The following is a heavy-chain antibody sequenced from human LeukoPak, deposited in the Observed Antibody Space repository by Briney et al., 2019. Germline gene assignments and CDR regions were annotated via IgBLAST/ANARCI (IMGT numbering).Heavy chain of an antibody. J-gene: IGHJ4*02. Sequence: GGSLRLSCAASGFTFSSHGMIWVRQAPGKGLEWISYISPSGSNTHNADSVKGRFTISRDNAKNSLYLQMDSLRAEDTAVYYCAIFGGYSGYDLFDYWGQGALVTVSS. CDR3: AIFGGYSGYDLFDY. CDR2: ISPSGSNT. V-gene: IGHV3-48*03. D-gene: IGHD5-12*01. CDR1: GFTFSSHG.